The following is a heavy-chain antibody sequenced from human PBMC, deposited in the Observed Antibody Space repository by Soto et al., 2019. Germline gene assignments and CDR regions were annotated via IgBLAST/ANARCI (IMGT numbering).Heavy chain of an antibody. V-gene: IGHV4-59*01. CDR3: AREVRSPNGWYWDS. J-gene: IGHJ4*02. D-gene: IGHD6-19*01. Sequence: SETLSLTCTPSPGTMISYYWSWIEQPPRRGLESIGYLPHSAATLYNRSLPSLATVCLDRPNNQFSLRLTSATAADTALYFCAREVRSPNGWYWDSWGQGTRVTVSS. CDR2: LPHSAAT. CDR1: PGTMISYY.